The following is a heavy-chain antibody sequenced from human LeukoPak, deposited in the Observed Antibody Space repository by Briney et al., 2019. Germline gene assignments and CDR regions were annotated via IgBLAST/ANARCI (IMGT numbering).Heavy chain of an antibody. D-gene: IGHD3-16*01. Sequence: PGGSLRLSCAASDFTFSSYGMHWVRQAPGKGLEWVAFIRYEESNKYYADSVKGRFTISRDNSKNTLYLQMNSLRDEDAAVYYCAKDQVGGWGQGTLVTVSS. V-gene: IGHV3-30*02. CDR2: IRYEESNK. J-gene: IGHJ4*02. CDR1: DFTFSSYG. CDR3: AKDQVGG.